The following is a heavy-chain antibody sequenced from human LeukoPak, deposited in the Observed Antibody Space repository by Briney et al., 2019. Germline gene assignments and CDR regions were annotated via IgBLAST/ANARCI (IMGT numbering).Heavy chain of an antibody. CDR1: GFTFSSYG. J-gene: IGHJ5*02. D-gene: IGHD4-23*01. V-gene: IGHV3-21*04. Sequence: GGSLRLSCAASGFTFSSYGMNWVRQAPGKGLEWVSSISSSSSSIHYADSVKGRFTISRDNSKNTLYLQMNSLRAEDTAVYYCAKDRATTVVRYNWFDPWGQGTLVTVSS. CDR3: AKDRATTVVRYNWFDP. CDR2: ISSSSSSI.